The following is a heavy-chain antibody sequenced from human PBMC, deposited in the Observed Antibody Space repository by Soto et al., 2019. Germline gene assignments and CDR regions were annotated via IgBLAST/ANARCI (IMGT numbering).Heavy chain of an antibody. CDR2: ISWNSGSI. J-gene: IGHJ4*02. CDR1: GFTFDDYA. V-gene: IGHV3-9*01. CDR3: ARVSFGSSWDY. D-gene: IGHD6-13*01. Sequence: EVQLVESGGGLVQPGRSLRLSCAASGFTFDDYAMHWVRQAPGKGLEWVSGISWNSGSIGYADSVKGRFTISRDNAKNSLYLQMNSLRAEDTALYYCARVSFGSSWDYWGQGTLVTVSS.